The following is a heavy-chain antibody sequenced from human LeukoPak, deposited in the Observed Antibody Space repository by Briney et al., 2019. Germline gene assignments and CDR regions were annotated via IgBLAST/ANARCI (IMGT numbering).Heavy chain of an antibody. D-gene: IGHD2-2*01. CDR2: IYYSGST. CDR3: ARTTREYCSSTSCSYLDY. CDR1: GGSIISYY. J-gene: IGHJ4*02. Sequence: PSETLPLTCTVSGGSIISYYWSWIRQPPGKGLEWIGYIYYSGSTNYNPSLKSRVTISVDTSKNQFSLKLSSVTAADTAVYYCARTTREYCSSTSCSYLDYWGQGTLVTVSS. V-gene: IGHV4-59*08.